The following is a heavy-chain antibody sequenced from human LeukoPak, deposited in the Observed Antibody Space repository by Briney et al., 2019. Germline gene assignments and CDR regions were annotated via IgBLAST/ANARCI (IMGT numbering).Heavy chain of an antibody. V-gene: IGHV4-61*02. D-gene: IGHD6-19*01. CDR1: GGSMSSDSHY. J-gene: IGHJ4*02. Sequence: SQTLSLTCTVSGGSMSSDSHYWSWIRQPAGKGLEWIGRIYPSGNTNYNPSLESRATISIDMSKNQFSLKLSSVTAADTAVYYCARVAGYSTGWYPLDFWGQGTLVAVSS. CDR3: ARVAGYSTGWYPLDF. CDR2: IYPSGNT.